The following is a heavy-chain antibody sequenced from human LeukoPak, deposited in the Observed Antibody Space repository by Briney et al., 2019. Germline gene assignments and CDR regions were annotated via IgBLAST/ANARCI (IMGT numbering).Heavy chain of an antibody. CDR3: AKGTRVVVVIAILSV. Sequence: PGGSLRLSCAASGSTFSSYAMSWVRQAPGKGLEWVSAISGSGGSTYYADSVKGRFTISRDNSKSTLYLQMNSLRAEDTAVYYCAKGTRVVVVIAILSVWGQGTLVTVSS. CDR1: GSTFSSYA. V-gene: IGHV3-23*01. D-gene: IGHD2-21*01. CDR2: ISGSGGST. J-gene: IGHJ4*02.